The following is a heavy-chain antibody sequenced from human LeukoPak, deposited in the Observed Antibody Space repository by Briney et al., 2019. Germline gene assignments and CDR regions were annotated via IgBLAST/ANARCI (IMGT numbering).Heavy chain of an antibody. Sequence: SETLSLTCTVSGGSISSYYWSWIRQPPGKGLEWIAYIDYRGSTTYNPSLRSRVTISVDTSRNQFSLKLYSVTAADTAVYYCARSRSGYSYDHAAFEIWGQGTMVTVSS. V-gene: IGHV4-59*01. D-gene: IGHD5-18*01. CDR3: ARSRSGYSYDHAAFEI. CDR1: GGSISSYY. CDR2: IDYRGST. J-gene: IGHJ3*02.